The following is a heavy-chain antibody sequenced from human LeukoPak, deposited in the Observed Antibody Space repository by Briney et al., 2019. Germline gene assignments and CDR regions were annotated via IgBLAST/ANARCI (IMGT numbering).Heavy chain of an antibody. CDR1: GYTFTSHG. D-gene: IGHD3-22*01. Sequence: ASVKVSCKASGYTFTSHGISWVRQAAGQGLAWMGWISAYTGNTNYTQKLQGRVTMTTDTSTSTAYTELRSLRSDDTAVYYCARDPYYYHSSGYSHLYAFDIWGQGTIVTVSS. J-gene: IGHJ3*02. CDR3: ARDPYYYHSSGYSHLYAFDI. V-gene: IGHV1-18*01. CDR2: ISAYTGNT.